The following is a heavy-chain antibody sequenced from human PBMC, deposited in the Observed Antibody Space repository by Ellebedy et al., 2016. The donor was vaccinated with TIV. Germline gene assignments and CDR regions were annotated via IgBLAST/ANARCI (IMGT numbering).Heavy chain of an antibody. CDR2: ISTYNGDT. CDR1: GYSFTSYY. Sequence: AASVKVSCKTSGYSFTSYYIYWVRQAPGQGLEWMGWISTYNGDTKYAQTLQGRVAMTTDTSTNTAYMELRSLRSDDTAVYYCVHTGDRGIWGQGTMVTVSS. D-gene: IGHD7-27*01. CDR3: VHTGDRGI. J-gene: IGHJ3*02. V-gene: IGHV1-18*01.